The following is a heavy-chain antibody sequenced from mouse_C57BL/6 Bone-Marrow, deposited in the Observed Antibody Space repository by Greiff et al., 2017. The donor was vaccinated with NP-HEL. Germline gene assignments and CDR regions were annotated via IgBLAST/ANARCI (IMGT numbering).Heavy chain of an antibody. CDR3: ARRDYDYDAWYFDV. D-gene: IGHD2-4*01. V-gene: IGHV1-19*01. CDR2: INPYNGGT. CDR1: GSTFTDYY. J-gene: IGHJ1*03. Sequence: VQLQQSGPVLVQPGASVKMSCKASGSTFTDYYMNWVKQSHGTSLEWIGVINPYNGGTSYNQKFKGNATLTVDKSSSTAYMALNSLTSEDSAVYYCARRDYDYDAWYFDVWGTGTTVTVSS.